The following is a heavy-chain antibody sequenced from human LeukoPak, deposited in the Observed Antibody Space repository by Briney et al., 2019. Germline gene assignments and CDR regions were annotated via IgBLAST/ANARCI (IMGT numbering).Heavy chain of an antibody. D-gene: IGHD4-17*01. CDR1: GFTLRSFW. CDR3: ARTYAGNFDY. CDR2: IKQDGSEK. Sequence: SGGSLRLSCAASGFTLRSFWMNWVRQAPGKGLEWVANIKQDGSEKNYVDSAKGRFTISRDNAKNSLFLQMNSLRAEDTAVYYCARTYAGNFDYWGQGTLVTVSS. J-gene: IGHJ4*02. V-gene: IGHV3-7*05.